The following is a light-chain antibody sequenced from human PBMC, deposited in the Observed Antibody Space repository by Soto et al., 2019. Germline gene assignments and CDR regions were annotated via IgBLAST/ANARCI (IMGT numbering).Light chain of an antibody. CDR3: QQYNSYLYS. Sequence: DIQMTQSPSTLSVSVGDRFTITCRASQSVSDWLAWYQQKPGKAPKLLIYKVSTLESGVPLRFAGSGSRTEFNLTISSLQIDDFATYYCQQYNSYLYSFGQGTKVDIK. V-gene: IGKV1-5*03. CDR2: KVS. CDR1: QSVSDW. J-gene: IGKJ2*01.